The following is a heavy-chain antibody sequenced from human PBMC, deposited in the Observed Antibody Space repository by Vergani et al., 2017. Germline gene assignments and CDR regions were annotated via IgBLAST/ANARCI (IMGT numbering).Heavy chain of an antibody. CDR2: IKQDGSEK. Sequence: VQLVESGGGVVQPGRSLRLSCAASGFTFSSYWMSWVRQAPGKGLEWVANIKQDGSEKYYVDSVKGRFTISRDNAKNSLYLQMNSLRAEDTAVYYCARGRRDGYCSSTSCYVAVDYWGQGTLVTVSS. V-gene: IGHV3-7*01. J-gene: IGHJ4*02. CDR1: GFTFSSYW. CDR3: ARGRRDGYCSSTSCYVAVDY. D-gene: IGHD2-2*03.